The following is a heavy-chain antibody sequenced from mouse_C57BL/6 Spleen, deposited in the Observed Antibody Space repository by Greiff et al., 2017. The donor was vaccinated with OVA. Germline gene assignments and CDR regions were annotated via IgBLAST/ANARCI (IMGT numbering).Heavy chain of an antibody. D-gene: IGHD4-1*01. V-gene: IGHV5-4*01. CDR2: ISDGGSYT. CDR3: ARDRGGGTMDWYFDV. Sequence: EVQRVESGGGLVKPGGSLKLSCAASGFTFSSYAMSWVRQTPEKRLEWVATISDGGSYTYYPDNVKGRFTISRDNAKNNLYLQMSHLKSEDTAMYYCARDRGGGTMDWYFDVWGTGTTVTVSS. J-gene: IGHJ1*03. CDR1: GFTFSSYA.